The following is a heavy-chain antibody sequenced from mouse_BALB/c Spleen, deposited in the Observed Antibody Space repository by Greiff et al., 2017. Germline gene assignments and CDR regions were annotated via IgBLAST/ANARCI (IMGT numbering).Heavy chain of an antibody. Sequence: EVKVEESGPGLVKPSQSLSLTCTVTGYSITSDYAWNWIRQFPGNKLEWMGYISYSGSTSYNPSLKSRISITRDTSKNQFFLQLNSVTTEDTATYYCARSYYGYAMDYWGQGTSVTVSS. CDR2: ISYSGST. CDR1: GYSITSDYA. V-gene: IGHV3-2*02. D-gene: IGHD1-1*01. J-gene: IGHJ4*01. CDR3: ARSYYGYAMDY.